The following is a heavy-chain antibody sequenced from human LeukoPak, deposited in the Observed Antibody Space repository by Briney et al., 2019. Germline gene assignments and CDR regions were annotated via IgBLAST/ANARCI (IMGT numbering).Heavy chain of an antibody. J-gene: IGHJ4*02. CDR1: GYSISSGYY. D-gene: IGHD6-13*01. Sequence: SETLSLTCTVSGYSISSGYYWGWIRQPPGKGLEWIGSIYHSGSTYYNPPLKSRVTISVDTSKNQFSLKLSSVTAADTAVYYCARDVHPLYSTPSSWGQGTLVTVSS. CDR2: IYHSGST. CDR3: ARDVHPLYSTPSS. V-gene: IGHV4-38-2*02.